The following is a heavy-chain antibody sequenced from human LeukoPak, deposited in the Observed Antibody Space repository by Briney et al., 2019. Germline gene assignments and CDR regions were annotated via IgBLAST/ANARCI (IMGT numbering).Heavy chain of an antibody. CDR1: GFTFSSYG. CDR2: IRYDGSNK. D-gene: IGHD2-15*01. V-gene: IGHV3-30*02. J-gene: IGHJ4*02. Sequence: SLRLSCAASGFTFSSYGMHWVRQAPGKGLEWVAFIRYDGSNKYYADSVKGRFTISRDNSKNTLYLQMNSLRAEDTAVYYCAKGGAPSWSYFDYWGQGTLVTVS. CDR3: AKGGAPSWSYFDY.